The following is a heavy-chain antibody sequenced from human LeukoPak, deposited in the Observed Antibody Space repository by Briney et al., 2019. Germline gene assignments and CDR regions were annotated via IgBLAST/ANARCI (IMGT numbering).Heavy chain of an antibody. Sequence: ASVKVSCKASGYTFTSYAMNWVRQAPGQGLEWMGWINTNTGNPTYAQGFTGRFVFSLDTSVSTAYLQISSLKAEDTAVYYCASSQSSGYYYGWPSDAFDIWGQGTMVTVSS. CDR3: ASSQSSGYYYGWPSDAFDI. D-gene: IGHD3-22*01. V-gene: IGHV7-4-1*02. CDR2: INTNTGNP. J-gene: IGHJ3*02. CDR1: GYTFTSYA.